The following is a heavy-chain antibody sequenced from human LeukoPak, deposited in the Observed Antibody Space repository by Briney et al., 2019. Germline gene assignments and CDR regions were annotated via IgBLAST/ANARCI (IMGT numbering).Heavy chain of an antibody. V-gene: IGHV7-4-1*02. J-gene: IGHJ4*02. Sequence: ASVKVSCKASGYTFTSYDINWVRQATGQGLEWMGWINTSTGNPTYAQGFTGRFVFSLDTSVSTAYLQISSLKAEDTAVYYCAREPPPPIAVAGTGGDYWGQGTLVTVSS. CDR2: INTSTGNP. CDR1: GYTFTSYD. D-gene: IGHD6-19*01. CDR3: AREPPPPIAVAGTGGDY.